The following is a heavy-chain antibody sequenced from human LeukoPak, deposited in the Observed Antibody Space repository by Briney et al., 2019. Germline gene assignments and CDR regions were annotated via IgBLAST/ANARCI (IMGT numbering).Heavy chain of an antibody. CDR1: GFTFSSYW. CDR2: IYEDGSEK. J-gene: IGHJ4*02. CDR3: ARRASGSSRRDY. D-gene: IGHD2-15*01. V-gene: IGHV3-7*05. Sequence: GGSLRLSCAASGFTFSSYWMTWVRQAAGKGLEWVANIYEDGSEKHYVDSVKGRFTISRDNAKNSLYLQMNSLRAEDTAVYYCARRASGSSRRDYWGQGTLVTVSS.